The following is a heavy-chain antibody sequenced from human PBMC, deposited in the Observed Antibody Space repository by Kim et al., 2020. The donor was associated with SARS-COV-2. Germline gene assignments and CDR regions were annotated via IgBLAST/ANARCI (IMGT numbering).Heavy chain of an antibody. CDR2: FTGDGLT. D-gene: IGHD3-10*01. CDR3: GACHSAGGRISY. J-gene: IGHJ4*02. CDR1: GFTFSNYG. V-gene: IGHV3-23*01. Sequence: GGSLRLSCAASGFTFSNYGMTWVRQTPGKGLEWVSSFTGDGLTHYADSAKGRLTISSDNSKNIPYLQMNSLRAADTAVYYCGACHSAGGRISYWGQGTLV.